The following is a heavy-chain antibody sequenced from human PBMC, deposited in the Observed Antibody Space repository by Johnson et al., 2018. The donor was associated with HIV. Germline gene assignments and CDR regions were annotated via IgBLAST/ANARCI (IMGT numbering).Heavy chain of an antibody. D-gene: IGHD1-26*01. Sequence: QVLLVESGGGVVQPGRSLRLSCAASGFTFSSYAMHWVRQAPGKGLERVAVISYDGSNKYYADSVKGRFTISSDNSKNTLYLQMNSLRAEDTAVYYCARDGTWELHRHAFDIWGQGTMVTVSS. CDR1: GFTFSSYA. V-gene: IGHV3-30*04. J-gene: IGHJ3*02. CDR2: ISYDGSNK. CDR3: ARDGTWELHRHAFDI.